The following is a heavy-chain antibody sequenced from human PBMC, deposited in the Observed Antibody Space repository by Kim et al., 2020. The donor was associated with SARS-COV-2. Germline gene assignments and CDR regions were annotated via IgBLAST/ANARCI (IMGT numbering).Heavy chain of an antibody. Sequence: ASVKVSCKASGYTFTGYYMHWVRQAPGQGLEWMGWINPNSGGTNYEQKFQGRVTMTRDTSISTAYMELSRLRSDDTAVYYCARSGQQLVFNFDYWGQGTLVTVSS. D-gene: IGHD6-13*01. CDR2: INPNSGGT. CDR1: GYTFTGYY. V-gene: IGHV1-2*02. CDR3: ARSGQQLVFNFDY. J-gene: IGHJ4*02.